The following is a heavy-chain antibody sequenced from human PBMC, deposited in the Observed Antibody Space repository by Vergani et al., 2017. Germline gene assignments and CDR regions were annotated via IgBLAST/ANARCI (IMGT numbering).Heavy chain of an antibody. D-gene: IGHD6-19*01. V-gene: IGHV5-10-1*01. J-gene: IGHJ6*02. CDR2: IDPSDSYT. CDR1: GYSFTSYW. Sequence: EVQLVQSGAEVKKPGESLRISCKGSGYSFTSYWISWVRQMPGKGLEWMGRIDPSDSYTNYSPSFQGHVTISADKSISTAYLQSSSLKASDTAMYYCARQVAVAGKWWGPYYYYGMDVWGQGTTVTVSS. CDR3: ARQVAVAGKWWGPYYYYGMDV.